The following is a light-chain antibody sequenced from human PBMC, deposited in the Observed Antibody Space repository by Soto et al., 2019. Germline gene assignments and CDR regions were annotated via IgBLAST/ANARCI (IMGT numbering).Light chain of an antibody. J-gene: IGKJ5*01. Sequence: EIVMTQSPATLSVSPGERASLSCRASQSVSSNLAWYQQSPGQAPRLLIYGASTRATGIPARFSGSGSGTDFTLTISNLEPEDFAVYYCQQRSNWPSSITFGQGTRLEVK. CDR3: QQRSNWPSSIT. CDR1: QSVSSN. CDR2: GAS. V-gene: IGKV3-15*01.